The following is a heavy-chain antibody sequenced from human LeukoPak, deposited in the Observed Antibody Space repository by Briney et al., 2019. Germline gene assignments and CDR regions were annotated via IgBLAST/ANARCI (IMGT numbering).Heavy chain of an antibody. J-gene: IGHJ5*02. CDR3: ARVVRGAAAGNNWFDP. CDR1: GYSFTSYW. Sequence: GESLKISCKGSGYSFTSYWIGWVRQMPGKGLEWMGIIYPGDSDTRYSPSFQGQVTISADKSISTAYLQWSSLKASDTAVYYCARVVRGAAAGNNWFDPWGQGTLVTVSS. V-gene: IGHV5-51*01. CDR2: IYPGDSDT. D-gene: IGHD6-13*01.